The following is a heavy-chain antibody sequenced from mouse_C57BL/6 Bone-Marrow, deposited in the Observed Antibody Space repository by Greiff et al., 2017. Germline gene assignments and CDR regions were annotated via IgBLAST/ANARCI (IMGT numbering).Heavy chain of an antibody. J-gene: IGHJ1*03. D-gene: IGHD1-1*01. CDR2: ISNGGGST. CDR3: ARPHSYYYGSSYWYFDV. CDR1: GFTFSDYY. V-gene: IGHV5-12*01. Sequence: EVMLVESGGGLVQPGGSLKLSCAASGFTFSDYYMYWVRQTPEKRLEWVAYISNGGGSTYYPDTVKGRFTISRDNAKNTLYLQMSRLKSEDTAMYYCARPHSYYYGSSYWYFDVWGTGTTVTVSS.